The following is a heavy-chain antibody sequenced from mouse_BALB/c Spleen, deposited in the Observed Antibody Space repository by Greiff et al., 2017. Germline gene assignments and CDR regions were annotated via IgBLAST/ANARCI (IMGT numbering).Heavy chain of an antibody. CDR1: GFTFSSFG. V-gene: IGHV5-17*02. D-gene: IGHD1-1*01. CDR3: ARSSYYGSSYYYAMDY. CDR2: ISSGSSTI. J-gene: IGHJ4*01. Sequence: EVKLVESGGGLVQPGGSRKLSCAASGFTFSSFGMHWVRQAPEKGLEWVAYISSGSSTIYYADTVKGRFTISRDNPKNTLFLQMTSLRSEDTAMYYCARSSYYGSSYYYAMDYWGQGTSVTVSS.